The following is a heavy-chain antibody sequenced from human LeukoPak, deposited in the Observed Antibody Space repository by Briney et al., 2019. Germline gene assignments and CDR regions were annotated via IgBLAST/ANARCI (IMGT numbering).Heavy chain of an antibody. D-gene: IGHD1-26*01. CDR1: GITFSTYG. J-gene: IGHJ4*02. CDR3: AREVVGATGPAFDY. V-gene: IGHV3-23*01. Sequence: PGGSLRLSCEVSGITFSTYGMSWVRQAPGKGLEWVSFVSNSGASTYYADSVKGRFTISRDNSKNTLYLQMNSPRAEDTALYYCAREVVGATGPAFDYWGQGTLVTVSS. CDR2: VSNSGAST.